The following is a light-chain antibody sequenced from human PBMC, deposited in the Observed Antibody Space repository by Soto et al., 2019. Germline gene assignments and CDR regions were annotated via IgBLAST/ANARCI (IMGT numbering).Light chain of an antibody. Sequence: DIVLTQSPGTLSLSPGERATLSCWASQNVLSNYLAWYQQKPGQTPRLLIYCASSRATGSPDRFIGSGSGTDFTLTISRLEPEDVVVYYCQHDGSSLPITSGQGTLLEI. V-gene: IGKV3-20*01. J-gene: IGKJ5*01. CDR3: QHDGSSLPIT. CDR1: QNVLSNY. CDR2: CAS.